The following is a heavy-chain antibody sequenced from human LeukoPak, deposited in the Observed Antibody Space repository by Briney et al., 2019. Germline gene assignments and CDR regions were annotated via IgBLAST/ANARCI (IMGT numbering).Heavy chain of an antibody. CDR3: AKDSEYYYDSSIDDI. J-gene: IGHJ3*02. Sequence: PGGSLRLSCAASGFTVSSYGMHWVRQAPGKGLEWVAFIRYDGSNKYYADSVKGRFTISRDNSKNTLYLQMNSLRAEDTAVYYCAKDSEYYYDSSIDDIWGQGTMVTVSS. D-gene: IGHD3-22*01. V-gene: IGHV3-30*02. CDR1: GFTVSSYG. CDR2: IRYDGSNK.